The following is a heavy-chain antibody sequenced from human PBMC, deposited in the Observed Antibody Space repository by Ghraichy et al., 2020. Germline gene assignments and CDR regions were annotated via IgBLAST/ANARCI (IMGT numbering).Heavy chain of an antibody. J-gene: IGHJ3*02. V-gene: IGHV3-66*02. Sequence: GGSLRLSCAASGFTVSSNYMSWVRQAPGKGLEWVSVIYSGGSTYYADSVKGRFTISRDNSKNTLYLQMNSLRAEDTAVYYCASLTTVVTNDDAFDIWGQGTMVTVSS. CDR2: IYSGGST. CDR3: ASLTTVVTNDDAFDI. CDR1: GFTVSSNY. D-gene: IGHD4-23*01.